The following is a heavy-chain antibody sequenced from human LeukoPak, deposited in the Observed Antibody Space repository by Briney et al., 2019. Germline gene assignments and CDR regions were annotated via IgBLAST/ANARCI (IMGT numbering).Heavy chain of an antibody. V-gene: IGHV4-34*01. D-gene: IGHD5-12*01. CDR2: INHSGST. Sequence: SETLSLTCAVYGGSFSGYYWSWIRQPPGKGLEWIGEINHSGSTNYNPSLKSRVTISVDTSKNQFSLKLSSVTAADTAVYYRAREGGYSGYDYWDYWGQGTLVTVSS. CDR3: AREGGYSGYDYWDY. CDR1: GGSFSGYY. J-gene: IGHJ4*02.